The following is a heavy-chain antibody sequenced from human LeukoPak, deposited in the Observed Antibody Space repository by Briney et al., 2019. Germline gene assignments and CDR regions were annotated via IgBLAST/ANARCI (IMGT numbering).Heavy chain of an antibody. CDR1: GGSISSYY. V-gene: IGHV4-59*08. CDR2: IYYSGST. J-gene: IGHJ4*02. Sequence: SETLSRTCTVSGGSISSYYWSWIRQPPGKGLEWIGYIYYSGSTNYNPSLKSRVTISVDTSKNQFSLKLSSVTAADTAVYYCARLERGDYVGYFDYWGQGTLVTVSS. D-gene: IGHD4-17*01. CDR3: ARLERGDYVGYFDY.